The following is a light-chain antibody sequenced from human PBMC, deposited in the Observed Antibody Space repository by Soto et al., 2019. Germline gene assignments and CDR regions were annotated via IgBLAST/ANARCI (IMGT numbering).Light chain of an antibody. V-gene: IGKV3D-20*02. J-gene: IGKJ3*01. CDR1: QSVSSRY. CDR3: QQRDNWPT. Sequence: EIVLTQSPATLSLSPGEGATLSCRASQSVSSRYLAWYQQKPGQAPRLLIYGASTRDVGIPDRFSGSGSGTDFTLTIGSLEPEDFAVYYCQQRDNWPTFGPGTKVDIK. CDR2: GAS.